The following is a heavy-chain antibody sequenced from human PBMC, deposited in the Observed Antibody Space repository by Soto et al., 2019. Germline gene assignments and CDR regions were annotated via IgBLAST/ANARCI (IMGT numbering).Heavy chain of an antibody. CDR3: ARYCTLTSVNCYHAY. Sequence: QVQLVESGGGLVKPGGSLRLSCAASGFTFSDYYMSWIRLAPGKGLEWVSYISSNGDTDYADSVKGRFTISRDNAKNSLSLQMNSLRAEDTAVYYCARYCTLTSVNCYHAYWGQGTLVTVS. D-gene: IGHD2-21*02. CDR1: GFTFSDYY. V-gene: IGHV3-11*01. J-gene: IGHJ4*02. CDR2: ISSNGDT.